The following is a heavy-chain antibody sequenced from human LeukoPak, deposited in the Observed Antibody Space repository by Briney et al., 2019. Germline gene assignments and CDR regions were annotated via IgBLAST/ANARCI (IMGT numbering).Heavy chain of an antibody. V-gene: IGHV4-34*01. CDR3: ARARVVNTYYDMDV. Sequence: SETLSLTCAVYGGSFSGYYWSWIRQPPGKGLEWIGEINHSGSTNYNPSLKSRITISVDTSKNQFSPKLSSVTAADTAVYYCARARVVNTYYDMDVWGQGTTVTVSS. J-gene: IGHJ6*02. CDR2: INHSGST. CDR1: GGSFSGYY. D-gene: IGHD3-3*01.